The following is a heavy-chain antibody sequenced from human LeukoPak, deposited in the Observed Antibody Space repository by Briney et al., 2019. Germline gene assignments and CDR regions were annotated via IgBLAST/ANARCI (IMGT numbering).Heavy chain of an antibody. Sequence: PGGSLRLSCAASGFTFRNYWMTWVRQAPGKGLEWVANIRDDGRQNYYVDSVKGRFAISRDNAKNSLALQMNSLRAEDTAVYYCARDDGRGWAHWGQGTLVTVSS. CDR3: ARDDGRGWAH. CDR2: IRDDGRQN. J-gene: IGHJ4*02. CDR1: GFTFRNYW. D-gene: IGHD1-26*01. V-gene: IGHV3-7*01.